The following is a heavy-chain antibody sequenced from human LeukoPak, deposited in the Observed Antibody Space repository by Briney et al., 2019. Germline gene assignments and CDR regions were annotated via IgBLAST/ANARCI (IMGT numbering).Heavy chain of an antibody. CDR2: INHNGNVN. J-gene: IGHJ4*02. V-gene: IGHV3-7*03. D-gene: IGHD2-15*01. Sequence: GGSLRLSCAASGYTFSSYWMNWARQALGKGLEWVASINHNGNVNYYVDSVKGRFTISRDNSKNMVYLQMNSLRADDTAVYYCAKSVVVITFRFDDWGQGALVTVSS. CDR1: GYTFSSYW. CDR3: AKSVVVITFRFDD.